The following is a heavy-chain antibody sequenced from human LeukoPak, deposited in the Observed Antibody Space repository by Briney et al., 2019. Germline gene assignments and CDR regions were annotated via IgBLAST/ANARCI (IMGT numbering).Heavy chain of an antibody. V-gene: IGHV4-39*07. D-gene: IGHD6-13*01. CDR1: GGSISSSSYY. CDR2: IYPSGTT. Sequence: PSETLPLTCTVSGGSISSSSYYWGWIRQPPGKGLEWIGNIYPSGTTYYNPSLKTRVTISVDTSKNQFSLKLSSVTAADTAVYFCARAYSSSWYFNWFDPWGQGTLVTVSS. J-gene: IGHJ5*02. CDR3: ARAYSSSWYFNWFDP.